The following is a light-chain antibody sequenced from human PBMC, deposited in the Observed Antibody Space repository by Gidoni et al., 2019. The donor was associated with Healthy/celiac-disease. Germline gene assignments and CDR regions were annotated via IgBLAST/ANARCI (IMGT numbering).Light chain of an antibody. J-gene: IGKJ4*01. CDR2: GAS. V-gene: IGKV3-20*01. CDR3: QQYGSSPRFT. Sequence: EIVLTQSPGTLSLSPGERATLSCRASQSVSSSYLAWYQQKPGQAPRLLIYGASSRATGIPDRFSGSGSGTDFTLTISRLEPEDFAVYYCQQYGSSPRFTFGGGTKGEIK. CDR1: QSVSSSY.